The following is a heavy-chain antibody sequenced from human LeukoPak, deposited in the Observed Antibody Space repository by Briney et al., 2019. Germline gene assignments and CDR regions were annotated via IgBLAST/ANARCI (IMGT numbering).Heavy chain of an antibody. Sequence: GASVKVSCKASGGTFSSYAISWVRQAPGQGLEWMGGIIPIFGTANYAQKFQGRVTITADESTSTAYMELSSLRSEDTAVYYCARAHLGIAARPGAFDIWGQGTMVTVSS. V-gene: IGHV1-69*13. CDR1: GGTFSSYA. J-gene: IGHJ3*02. CDR3: ARAHLGIAARPGAFDI. D-gene: IGHD6-6*01. CDR2: IIPIFGTA.